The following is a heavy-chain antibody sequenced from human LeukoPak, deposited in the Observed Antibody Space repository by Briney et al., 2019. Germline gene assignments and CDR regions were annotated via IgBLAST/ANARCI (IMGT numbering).Heavy chain of an antibody. D-gene: IGHD1-1*01. V-gene: IGHV3-21*01. CDR1: GFTFSSYS. CDR2: ISSSSSYI. Sequence: GGSLRLSCAASGFTFSSYSMNWVRQAPGKGLEWVSSISSSSSYIYYADSVKGRFTISRDNAKNSLYLQMNSLRAEDTAVYYCARTSRRPPINEGSSGYYYYMDVWGKGTTVTISS. J-gene: IGHJ6*03. CDR3: ARTSRRPPINEGSSGYYYYMDV.